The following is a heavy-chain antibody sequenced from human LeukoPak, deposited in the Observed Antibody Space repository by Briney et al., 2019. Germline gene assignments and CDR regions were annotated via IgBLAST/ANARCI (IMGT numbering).Heavy chain of an antibody. CDR3: AKAGGWFGELIQTSADNWFDP. CDR1: GFTFSNYA. D-gene: IGHD3-10*01. V-gene: IGHV3-23*01. CDR2: ISGSGGST. Sequence: GGSLRLSCAASGFTFSNYAMSWVRQAPGKGLEWVSVISGSGGSTYYADSVKGRFTISRDNPKNTLYLQMNSLRAEDTAVYYCAKAGGWFGELIQTSADNWFDPWGQGTLVTVSS. J-gene: IGHJ5*02.